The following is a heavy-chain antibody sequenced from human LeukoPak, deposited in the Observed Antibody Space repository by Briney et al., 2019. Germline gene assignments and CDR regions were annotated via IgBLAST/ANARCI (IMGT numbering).Heavy chain of an antibody. Sequence: XWMGWINPNSVGTNYPQKFQGRVTITRDTSISTDHMEMRRLRYDDTAVYYCARDENRFDYWGQGTLVTVSS. V-gene: IGHV1-2*02. J-gene: IGHJ4*02. CDR2: INPNSVGT. CDR3: ARDENRFDY.